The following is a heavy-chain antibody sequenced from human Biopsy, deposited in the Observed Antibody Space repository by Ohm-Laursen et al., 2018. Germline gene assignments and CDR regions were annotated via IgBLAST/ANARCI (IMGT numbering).Heavy chain of an antibody. CDR2: INPSHGST. CDR3: ARATLDYYDSNGYGADAFDI. Sequence: ASVKVSCKASGYTFTRYYMHWVRQAPGQGLQWMGLINPSHGSTGSAQKFEGRFTMTRDTSTSTFYMELSSLRSEDTAIYYCARATLDYYDSNGYGADAFDIWGQETMVTVSS. V-gene: IGHV1-46*01. D-gene: IGHD3-22*01. J-gene: IGHJ3*02. CDR1: GYTFTRYY.